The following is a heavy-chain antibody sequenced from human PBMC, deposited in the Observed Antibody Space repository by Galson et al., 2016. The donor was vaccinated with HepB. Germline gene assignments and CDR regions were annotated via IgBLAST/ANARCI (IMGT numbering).Heavy chain of an antibody. V-gene: IGHV1-8*01. CDR2: MNPNSGNT. CDR1: GYTFTSYD. CDR3: AMHPPRWFEELLVYGMDV. D-gene: IGHD3-10*01. J-gene: IGHJ6*02. Sequence: SVKVSCKASGYTFTSYDINWVRQAAGQGLEWMGWMNPNSGNTGYAQKFQGRVTMTRNTSISTAYMELSSLRSEDTAVYYCAMHPPRWFEELLVYGMDVWGQGTTVTVSS.